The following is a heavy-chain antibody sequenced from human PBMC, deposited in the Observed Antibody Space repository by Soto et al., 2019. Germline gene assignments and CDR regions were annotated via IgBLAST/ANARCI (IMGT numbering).Heavy chain of an antibody. CDR2: INSDGSGT. V-gene: IGHV3-74*01. CDR3: ARAILSGGSLDY. CDR1: GFTFSSYW. Sequence: EVQLVESGGGLVQPGGSLRLCCAASGFTFSSYWMFWVRQAPGKGLVCVSRINSDGSGTTYADSVKGRFTISRDNAKNKLYLQMNSLRAEDTAVYYCARAILSGGSLDYWGQGTLVNVSS. J-gene: IGHJ4*02. D-gene: IGHD2-15*01.